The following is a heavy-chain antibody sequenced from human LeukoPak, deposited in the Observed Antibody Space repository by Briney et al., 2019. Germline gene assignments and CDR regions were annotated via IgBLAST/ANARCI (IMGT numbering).Heavy chain of an antibody. Sequence: ASVKVSCKASGYTFTGYYMHWVRQAPGQGLEWMGWINPNSGGTNYAQKFQGWVTMTRDTSISTAYMALSRLRSDDTAVYYCARVGGYSGYDYGEYYFDYWGQGTLVTVSS. V-gene: IGHV1-2*04. D-gene: IGHD5-12*01. CDR3: ARVGGYSGYDYGEYYFDY. CDR2: INPNSGGT. CDR1: GYTFTGYY. J-gene: IGHJ4*02.